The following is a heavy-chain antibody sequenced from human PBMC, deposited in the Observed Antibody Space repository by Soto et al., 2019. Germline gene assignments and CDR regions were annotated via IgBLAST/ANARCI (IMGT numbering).Heavy chain of an antibody. J-gene: IGHJ3*01. CDR1: GYSFTTYN. Sequence: ASVKVSFKASGYSFTTYNIHWVRQAPGQGLEWMGVVNPSSGSTSYAQKFQGRVTMTRDTSTSTVYMELSSLRSEDAAVYYCARWEPDAFNVWGQGTLVTVSS. CDR2: VNPSSGST. D-gene: IGHD1-1*01. V-gene: IGHV1-46*01. CDR3: ARWEPDAFNV.